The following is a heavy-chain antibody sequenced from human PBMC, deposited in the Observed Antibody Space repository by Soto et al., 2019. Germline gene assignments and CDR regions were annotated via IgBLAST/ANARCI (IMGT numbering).Heavy chain of an antibody. V-gene: IGHV1-69*13. CDR3: ARDFVEYYDSSGYYYEPTFDY. CDR2: IIPIFGTA. Sequence: SVKVSCKASGGTFSSYAISWVRQAPGQGFEWMGGIIPIFGTANYAQKFQGRVTITADESTSTAHMELSSLRSEDTAVYYCARDFVEYYDSSGYYYEPTFDYWGQGTLVTVSS. D-gene: IGHD3-22*01. J-gene: IGHJ4*02. CDR1: GGTFSSYA.